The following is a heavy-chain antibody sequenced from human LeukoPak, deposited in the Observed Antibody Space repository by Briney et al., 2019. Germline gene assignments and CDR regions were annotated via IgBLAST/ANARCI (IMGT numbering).Heavy chain of an antibody. CDR2: IYYSGST. D-gene: IGHD1-14*01. J-gene: IGHJ4*02. CDR3: ARHFGGSGDDY. Sequence: SETLSLTCTVSGGSISSSSYSWGWIRQPPGKGLEWIGSIYYSGSTYYNPSLKSRVTISVDTSKNQFSLTLSSVTAADTAVYYCARHFGGSGDDYWGQGTLVTVSS. CDR1: GGSISSSSYS. V-gene: IGHV4-39*01.